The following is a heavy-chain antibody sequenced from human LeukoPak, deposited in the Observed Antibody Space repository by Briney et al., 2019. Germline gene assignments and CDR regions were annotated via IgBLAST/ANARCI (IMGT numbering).Heavy chain of an antibody. V-gene: IGHV3-30*18. CDR2: ISYDGNNK. J-gene: IGHJ4*02. CDR3: AKEVIAAGGNFEY. CDR1: GFTFSTSI. D-gene: IGHD6-13*01. Sequence: PGGSLRLSCAASGFTFSTSIMHWVRQAPGKGPEWVAVISYDGNNKYYADSVKGRFTISRDNSKSTLYVQMNSLRAEDTAVYYCAKEVIAAGGNFEYWGQGTLVTVSS.